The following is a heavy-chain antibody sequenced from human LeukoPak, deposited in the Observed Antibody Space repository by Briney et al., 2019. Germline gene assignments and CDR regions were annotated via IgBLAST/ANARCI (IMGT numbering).Heavy chain of an antibody. CDR2: ISGSGDST. V-gene: IGHV3-23*01. J-gene: IGHJ4*02. D-gene: IGHD2-15*01. Sequence: GGTLRLSCAASGFTFSSYAMSWVRQAPGKGLEWVSGISGSGDSTYYTDSVKGRFTISRDNSKNTLYLQMNSLRAEDTAVYYCAKTRGYCSGGACYSDYWGQGTLVTVSS. CDR3: AKTRGYCSGGACYSDY. CDR1: GFTFSSYA.